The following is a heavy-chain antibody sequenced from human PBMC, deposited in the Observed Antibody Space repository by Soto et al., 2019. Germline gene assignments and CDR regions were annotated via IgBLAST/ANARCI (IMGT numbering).Heavy chain of an antibody. CDR3: AKDLMFGELYFDY. Sequence: GGSLRLSCAASGFTFSSYGMHWVRQDPGKGLEWVAAISCGGGSKYYADSVKGRFTISRDNSKNTLYLQMNSLRAEDTAVYYCAKDLMFGELYFDYWGQGTLVTVSS. D-gene: IGHD3-10*02. CDR1: GFTFSSYG. CDR2: ISCGGGSK. J-gene: IGHJ4*02. V-gene: IGHV3-23*01.